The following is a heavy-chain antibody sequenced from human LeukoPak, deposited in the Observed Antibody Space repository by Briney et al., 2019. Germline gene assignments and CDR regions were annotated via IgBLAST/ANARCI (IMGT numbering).Heavy chain of an antibody. D-gene: IGHD2-2*01. CDR3: ARERAPYCSSTSCYYYYYMDV. J-gene: IGHJ6*03. Sequence: ASVKVSCKASGYTFTGYYMHWVRQAPGQGFEWMGWINPNSGGTNYAQKFQGRVTMTRDTSISTAYMELSRLRSDDTAVYYCARERAPYCSSTSCYYYYYMDVWGKGTTVTVSS. CDR2: INPNSGGT. V-gene: IGHV1-2*02. CDR1: GYTFTGYY.